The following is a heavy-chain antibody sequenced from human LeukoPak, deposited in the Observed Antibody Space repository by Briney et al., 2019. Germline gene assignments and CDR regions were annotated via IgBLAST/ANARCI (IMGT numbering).Heavy chain of an antibody. V-gene: IGHV1-18*01. CDR1: GYTFTSYG. CDR3: GRVPSSLYDFWSGYFIDY. D-gene: IGHD3-3*01. CDR2: ISPYNGNT. Sequence: ASVKVSCKASGYTFTSYGISWVRQAPGQGLEWMGWISPYNGNTKNVQKFQGRVTMTTDTSTSTAYMELRSLRLDDTAVYYCGRVPSSLYDFWSGYFIDYWGQGTLVTVSS. J-gene: IGHJ4*02.